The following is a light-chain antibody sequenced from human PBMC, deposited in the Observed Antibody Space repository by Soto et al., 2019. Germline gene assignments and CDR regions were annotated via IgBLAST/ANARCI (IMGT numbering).Light chain of an antibody. V-gene: IGLV1-44*01. CDR3: SAWDDSIYGPV. Sequence: QSVLTQPPSASGTPGQRVAISCSGGSSDIGTNPVNWYLHLPGAAPKLLIYRDNQRPSGVPDRFSGSNSGTSASLTISGLQSEDEADYFCSAWDDSIYGPVFGGGTQLTVL. CDR1: SSDIGTNP. J-gene: IGLJ2*01. CDR2: RDN.